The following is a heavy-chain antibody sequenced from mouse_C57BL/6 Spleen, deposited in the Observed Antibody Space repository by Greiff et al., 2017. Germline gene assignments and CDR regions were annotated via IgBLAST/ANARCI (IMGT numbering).Heavy chain of an antibody. CDR2: IYPRSGNT. CDR1: GYGFTSYG. Sequence: QVQLQQSGAELARPGASVKLSCKASGYGFTSYGISWVKQRTGQGLEWIGEIYPRSGNTYYNEKFKGKATLTADKSSSTAYMELRSLTSEDSAVYFCARGFYYSNYEGYFDVWGTGTTVTVSS. D-gene: IGHD2-5*01. J-gene: IGHJ1*03. V-gene: IGHV1-81*01. CDR3: ARGFYYSNYEGYFDV.